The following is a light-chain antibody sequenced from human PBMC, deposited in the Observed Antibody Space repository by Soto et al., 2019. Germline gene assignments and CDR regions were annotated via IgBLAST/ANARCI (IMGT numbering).Light chain of an antibody. CDR1: QSVSSSY. CDR2: GAS. J-gene: IGKJ1*01. Sequence: EILLTQSPGTLSLSQGERATLSCRASQSVSSSYLSWYQLKPGQAPRLLIYGASSRATGIPDRFSGSGSGTDFTLTISRLEPEVFAVYYCQQYGYSFRAFGQGTKVEL. V-gene: IGKV3-20*01. CDR3: QQYGYSFRA.